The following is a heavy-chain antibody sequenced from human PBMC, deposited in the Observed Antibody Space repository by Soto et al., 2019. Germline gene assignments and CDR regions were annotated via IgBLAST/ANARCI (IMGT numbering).Heavy chain of an antibody. Sequence: SETLSLTCAVYGGSFSGYYWSWIRQPPGKGLEWIGEINHSGSTNYNPSLKSRVTISVDTSKNQFSLKLSSVTAADTAVYYCARATVTIIDYWGQGTLVTVSS. CDR2: INHSGST. CDR1: GGSFSGYY. D-gene: IGHD4-17*01. CDR3: ARATVTIIDY. V-gene: IGHV4-34*01. J-gene: IGHJ4*02.